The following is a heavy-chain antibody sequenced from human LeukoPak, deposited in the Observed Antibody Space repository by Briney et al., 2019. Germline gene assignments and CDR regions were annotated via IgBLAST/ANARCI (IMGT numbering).Heavy chain of an antibody. Sequence: SETLSPTCTVSGGSISSSSYYWGWIRQPPGKGLEWIGSIYYSGSTYYNPSLKSRVTISVDTSKNQFSLKLSSVTAADTAVYYCARHKEMATISLGVLAAWGQGTLVTVSS. V-gene: IGHV4-39*01. CDR1: GGSISSSSYY. CDR2: IYYSGST. D-gene: IGHD5-24*01. J-gene: IGHJ5*02. CDR3: ARHKEMATISLGVLAA.